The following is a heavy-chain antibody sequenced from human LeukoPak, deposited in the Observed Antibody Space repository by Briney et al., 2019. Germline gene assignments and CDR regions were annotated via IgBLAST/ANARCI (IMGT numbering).Heavy chain of an antibody. CDR1: GGTFSSYA. CDR2: IIPIFGTA. Sequence: SVKVSCKASGGTFSSYAISWVRQAPRQGLEWMGGIIPIFGTANYAQKFQGRVTITADESTSTAYMEVSSLKSEDTAGYYCAAENYDFWSGYGTYYMDVWGKGTTVSVCS. J-gene: IGHJ6*03. CDR3: AAENYDFWSGYGTYYMDV. D-gene: IGHD3-3*01. V-gene: IGHV1-69*13.